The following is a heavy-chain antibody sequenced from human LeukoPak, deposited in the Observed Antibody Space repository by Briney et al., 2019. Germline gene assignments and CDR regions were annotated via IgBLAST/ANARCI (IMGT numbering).Heavy chain of an antibody. V-gene: IGHV3-7*01. CDR3: TKNTHDY. D-gene: IGHD1/OR15-1a*01. Sequence: GESLTLSCAASGFTFSGSWMSWVRQAPGKGLEWVATIKGDGGGKFYVDSVKGRFAISRDDAKSSLFLQMDSLRSEDTAVYYCTKNTHDYWGQGTLVTVSS. J-gene: IGHJ4*02. CDR2: IKGDGGGK. CDR1: GFTFSGSW.